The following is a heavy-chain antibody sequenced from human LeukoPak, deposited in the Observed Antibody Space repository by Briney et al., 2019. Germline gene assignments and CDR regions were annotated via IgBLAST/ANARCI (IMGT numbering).Heavy chain of an antibody. J-gene: IGHJ3*02. CDR3: ARGVYYDSSGYYLGSYDAFDI. CDR1: GGSISSYY. V-gene: IGHV4-59*01. Sequence: SETLSLTCTVSGGSISSYYWSWLRQPPGKGLEWIGYIYYSGSTNYNPSLKSRVTISVDTSKNQFSLKLSSVTAADTAVYYCARGVYYDSSGYYLGSYDAFDIWGQGTMVTVSS. CDR2: IYYSGST. D-gene: IGHD3-22*01.